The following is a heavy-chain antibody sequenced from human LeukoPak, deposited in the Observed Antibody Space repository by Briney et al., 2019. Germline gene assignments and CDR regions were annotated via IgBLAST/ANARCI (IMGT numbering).Heavy chain of an antibody. V-gene: IGHV4-34*01. CDR2: INHSGST. J-gene: IGHJ4*02. CDR1: GGSFSGYY. Sequence: PSETLSLTCAVYGGSFSGYYWSWLRQPPGKGLEWIGEINHSGSTNYNPSLKSRVTISVDTSKNQFSLKLTSVTAADTAVYYCAIHNPGFGDIGATPAYSSDYWGQGPLVTVSS. D-gene: IGHD5-12*01. CDR3: AIHNPGFGDIGATPAYSSDY.